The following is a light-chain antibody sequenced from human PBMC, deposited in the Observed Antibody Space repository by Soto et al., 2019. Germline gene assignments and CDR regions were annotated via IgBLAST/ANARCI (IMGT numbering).Light chain of an antibody. CDR3: QQYNNWPLT. V-gene: IGKV3-15*01. Sequence: EIVMTQSPATLSVSPGARATLSCRASQSVSSNLAWFQQRPAQAPRLLIYGESTRATGIPARFSGSGSGTEFTLTISSLQSEDFAVYYCQQYNNWPLTVGPGTKVDIK. CDR1: QSVSSN. CDR2: GES. J-gene: IGKJ3*01.